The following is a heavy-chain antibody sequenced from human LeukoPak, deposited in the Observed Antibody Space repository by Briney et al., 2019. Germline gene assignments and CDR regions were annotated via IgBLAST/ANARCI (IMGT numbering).Heavy chain of an antibody. CDR1: GGTFSSYA. CDR2: INPNSGGT. J-gene: IGHJ6*02. CDR3: ARDLSMTGLYYYYGMDV. D-gene: IGHD1-14*01. V-gene: IGHV1-2*06. Sequence: ASVKVSCKASGGTFSSYAISWVRQAPGQGLEWMGRINPNSGGTNYAQKFQGRVTMTRDTSISTAYMELSRLRSDDTAVYYCARDLSMTGLYYYYGMDVWGQGTTVTVSS.